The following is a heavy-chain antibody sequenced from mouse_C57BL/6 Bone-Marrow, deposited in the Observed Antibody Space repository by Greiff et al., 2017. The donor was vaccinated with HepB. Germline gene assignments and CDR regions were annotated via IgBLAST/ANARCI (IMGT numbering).Heavy chain of an antibody. CDR2: IDPENGDT. Sequence: VQLQQSGAELVRPGASVKLSCTASGFNIKDDYMHWVKQRPEQGLEWIGWIDPENGDTEYASKFQGKATITADTSSNTAYLQLSSLTSEDTAVYYCTTQFITAVVATYYDAMDYWGQGTSVTVSS. CDR3: TTQFITAVVATYYDAMDY. J-gene: IGHJ4*01. CDR1: GFNIKDDY. V-gene: IGHV14-4*01. D-gene: IGHD1-1*01.